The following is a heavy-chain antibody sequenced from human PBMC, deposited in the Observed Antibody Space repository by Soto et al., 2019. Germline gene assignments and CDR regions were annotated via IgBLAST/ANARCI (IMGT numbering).Heavy chain of an antibody. Sequence: ASVKVSCKASGYTFTSYGISWVRQAPGQGLEWMGWISAYNGNTNYAQKLQGRVTMTTDTSTSTAYMELSSLRSEDTAVYYCARGPLVTSWDHYYYYYYMDVWGKGTTVTVSS. CDR1: GYTFTSYG. CDR3: ARGPLVTSWDHYYYYYYMDV. CDR2: ISAYNGNT. J-gene: IGHJ6*03. D-gene: IGHD6-13*01. V-gene: IGHV1-18*01.